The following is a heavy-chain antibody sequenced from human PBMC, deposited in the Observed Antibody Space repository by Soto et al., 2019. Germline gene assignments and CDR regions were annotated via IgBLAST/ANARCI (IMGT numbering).Heavy chain of an antibody. CDR1: GGSVSSGSYY. Sequence: SETLSLTCTVSGGSVSSGSYYWSWIRQPPGKGLEWIGYIYYSGSTNYNPSLKSRVTISVDTSKNQFSLKLSSVTAADTAVYYCASEHSGRGYYYGMDVWGQGTTVTVSS. J-gene: IGHJ6*02. D-gene: IGHD3-10*01. CDR3: ASEHSGRGYYYGMDV. V-gene: IGHV4-61*01. CDR2: IYYSGST.